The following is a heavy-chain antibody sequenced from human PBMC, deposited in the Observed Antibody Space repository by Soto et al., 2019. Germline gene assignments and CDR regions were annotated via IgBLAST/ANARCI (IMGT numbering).Heavy chain of an antibody. CDR2: IFPGDSDT. D-gene: IGHD3-10*01. Sequence: PGESLKISCKGSGYSFASYWIGWVRQMPGKGLEWMGVIFPGDSDTRYSPYFQGQVTISADKSISTTYLPWISLKASDTAMYYCVVGGVRKFTTRTRDYYGMDVWGQGTTVTVSS. J-gene: IGHJ6*02. CDR1: GYSFASYW. CDR3: VVGGVRKFTTRTRDYYGMDV. V-gene: IGHV5-51*01.